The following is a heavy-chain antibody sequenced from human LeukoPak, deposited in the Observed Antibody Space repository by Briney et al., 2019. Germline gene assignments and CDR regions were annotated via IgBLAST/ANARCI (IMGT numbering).Heavy chain of an antibody. Sequence: SETLSLTCTVSGGSISSYYWSWIRQPPGNGLEWIGRIYTSGSTNYNPSLKSRVTMSVDTSKNQFSLKLSSVTAADTAVYYCARGAGYYYYYYGMDVWGQGTTVTVSS. CDR1: GGSISSYY. J-gene: IGHJ6*02. V-gene: IGHV4-4*07. CDR3: ARGAGYYYYYYGMDV. CDR2: IYTSGST.